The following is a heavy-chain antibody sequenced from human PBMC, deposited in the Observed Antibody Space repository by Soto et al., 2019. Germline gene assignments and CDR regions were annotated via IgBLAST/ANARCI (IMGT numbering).Heavy chain of an antibody. CDR1: GYTFTNYP. D-gene: IGHD2-21*01. CDR2: INSGDGNT. CDR3: ASVHCVGECYNDY. Sequence: QVQLVQSGAEVKEPGASLKVSCKASGYTFTNYPMHWVRQAPGQRLEWLGWINSGDGNTKCSPKFQGRVNIARDTYAGTIDMELRRLRLEDTAVYYCASVHCVGECYNDYWGQGTLVTVSS. V-gene: IGHV1-3*01. J-gene: IGHJ4*02.